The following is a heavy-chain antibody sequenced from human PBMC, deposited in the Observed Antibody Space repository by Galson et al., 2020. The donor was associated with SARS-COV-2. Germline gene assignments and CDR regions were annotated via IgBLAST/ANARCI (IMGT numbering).Heavy chain of an antibody. D-gene: IGHD4-4*01. CDR2: INHSGST. CDR1: GGSFSGYY. Sequence: SETLSLTCAVYGGSFSGYYWSWIRQPQGKGLEWIGEINHSGSTNYNPSLKTRDTISVYTSKNQFSLKLSSLTASETAVYYCARDRTVTTFYYYYYQEVWGKGTTVTVSS. J-gene: IGHJ6*03. CDR3: ARDRTVTTFYYYYYQEV. V-gene: IGHV4-34*01.